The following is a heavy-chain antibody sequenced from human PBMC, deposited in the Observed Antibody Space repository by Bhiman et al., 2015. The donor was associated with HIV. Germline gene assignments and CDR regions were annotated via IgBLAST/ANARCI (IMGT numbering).Heavy chain of an antibody. V-gene: IGHV3-21*01. CDR3: ARVGISSGWPSFDY. J-gene: IGHJ4*02. CDR2: ISTSSSYI. Sequence: EVQLVESGGGLVKPGGSLRLSCAASGFTFSSYTMNWVRQAPGKGLEWVSSISTSSSYIYYADSVKGRFTISRDNAKNSLYLHMDSLRAEDTAVYYCARVGISSGWPSFDYWGQGTLVTVSS. CDR1: GFTFSSYT. D-gene: IGHD3-22*01.